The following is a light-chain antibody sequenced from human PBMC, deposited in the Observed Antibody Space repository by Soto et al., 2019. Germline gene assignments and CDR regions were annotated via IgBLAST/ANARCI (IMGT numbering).Light chain of an antibody. V-gene: IGLV2-8*01. CDR2: EVS. CDR1: SADVGGYNF. J-gene: IGLJ1*01. CDR3: ASYAGSQNYV. Sequence: QSALTQPPSASGSLGQSVTISCTGTSADVGGYNFVSWYQQHPGKAPKLMIFEVSQRPSGVPDRFSGSKSGNTASLTVSELQAEDEADYYCASYAGSQNYVFGTGTKLTRP.